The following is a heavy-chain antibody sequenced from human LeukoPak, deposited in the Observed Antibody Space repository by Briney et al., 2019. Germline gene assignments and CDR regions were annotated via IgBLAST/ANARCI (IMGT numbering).Heavy chain of an antibody. CDR3: ARRGSSGCFDY. CDR2: ISYDGSNK. J-gene: IGHJ4*02. V-gene: IGHV3-30-3*01. CDR1: GFTFSTYT. Sequence: PGGSLRLSCAASGFTFSTYTMHWARQAPGKGLEWVAVISYDGSNKYYADSVKGRFTISRDNSKNTLYLQMNSLRAEDTAVYYCARRGSSGCFDYWGQGTLVTVSS. D-gene: IGHD6-19*01.